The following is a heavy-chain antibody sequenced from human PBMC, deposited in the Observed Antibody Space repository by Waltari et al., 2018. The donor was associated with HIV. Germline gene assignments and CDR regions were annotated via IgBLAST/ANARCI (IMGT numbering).Heavy chain of an antibody. CDR3: ARGSSPLGYYFDY. D-gene: IGHD6-6*01. J-gene: IGHJ4*02. V-gene: IGHV4-34*01. CDR2: INHGGST. CDR1: GGSFSGYY. Sequence: QVQLQQWGAGLLKPSETLSLTCAVYGGSFSGYYWSWIRQPPGKGLEWIGEINHGGSTNYNPSLKSRVTISVDTSKNQFSLKLSSVTAADTAVYYCARGSSPLGYYFDYWGQGTPIHRLL.